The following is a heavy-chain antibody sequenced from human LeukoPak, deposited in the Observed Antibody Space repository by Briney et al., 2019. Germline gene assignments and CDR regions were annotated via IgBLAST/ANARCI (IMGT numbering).Heavy chain of an antibody. CDR2: IYSDNT. D-gene: IGHD2-15*01. V-gene: IGHV3-66*03. CDR1: GFTVSSNS. J-gene: IGHJ6*03. CDR3: ARATCGGSCYSVDYYYYYMDV. Sequence: GGSLRLSCTVSGFTVSSNSMSWVRQAPGKGLEWVSFIYSDNTHYSDSVKGRFTISRDHSKNTLYLQMNSLRAEDTAVYYCARATCGGSCYSVDYYYYYMDVWGKGTTVTVSS.